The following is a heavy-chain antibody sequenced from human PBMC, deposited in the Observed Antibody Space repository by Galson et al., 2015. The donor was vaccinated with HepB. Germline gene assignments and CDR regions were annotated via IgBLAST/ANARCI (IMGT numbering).Heavy chain of an antibody. V-gene: IGHV3-23*01. Sequence: SLRLSCAASGFTFNKYSMSWVRQAPGKGLEWVSVMSGGGVTIYYADSVKGRTTISRDYAKSTLYLQMNSLRAGDTTVYYYAKDGWYDSGNYHYYGLDVWGQGTTVTVSS. CDR1: GFTFNKYS. CDR3: AKDGWYDSGNYHYYGLDV. D-gene: IGHD3-10*01. J-gene: IGHJ6*02. CDR2: MSGGGVTI.